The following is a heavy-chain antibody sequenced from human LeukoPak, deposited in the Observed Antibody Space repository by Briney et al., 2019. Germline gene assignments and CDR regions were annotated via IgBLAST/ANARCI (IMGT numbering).Heavy chain of an antibody. D-gene: IGHD5-18*01. CDR2: ISSSGSTI. CDR1: GFTFSDYY. CDR3: ARAETDTAMASSGRDRNYYYYGMDV. Sequence: SGGSLRLSCAASGFTFSDYYMSWIRQAPGKGLEWVSYISSSGSTIYYADSVKGRFTISRDNAKNSLYLQMNSLRAEDTAVYYCARAETDTAMASSGRDRNYYYYGMDVWGQGTTVTVSS. V-gene: IGHV3-11*01. J-gene: IGHJ6*02.